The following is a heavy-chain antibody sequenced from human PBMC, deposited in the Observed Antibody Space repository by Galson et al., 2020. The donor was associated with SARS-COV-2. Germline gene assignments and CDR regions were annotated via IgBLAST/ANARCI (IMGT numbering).Heavy chain of an antibody. CDR1: GGSFNDYY. J-gene: IGHJ4*02. D-gene: IGHD3-22*01. V-gene: IGHV4-34*01. CDR3: ARGRTEITMIVVVFTSSSINFDY. Sequence: PSETLSLTCAVYGGSFNDYYWSWIRQPPGKGLEWIGGITHSGSSDYNPSLGGRATISVDTSKNQFSLRLNSVTAADTSVYYCARGRTEITMIVVVFTSSSINFDYWGQGTPVTVSS. CDR2: ITHSGSS.